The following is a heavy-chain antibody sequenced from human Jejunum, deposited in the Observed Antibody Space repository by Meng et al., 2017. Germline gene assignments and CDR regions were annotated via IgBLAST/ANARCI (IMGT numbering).Heavy chain of an antibody. D-gene: IGHD1-7*01. CDR2: IYWDDDE. CDR3: AHILVSNWNYLSPFDY. CDR1: GFSLITSGVG. V-gene: IGHV2-5*02. Sequence: QITLKGSVPTRWKPTQPLTLTCNFCGFSLITSGVGVGWIRQPPGKALEWLAVIYWDDDERYSTSLKSRLTITKDTSKNQVVLTVTNMGPVDTGTYYCAHILVSNWNYLSPFDYWGQGTLVTVSS. J-gene: IGHJ4*02.